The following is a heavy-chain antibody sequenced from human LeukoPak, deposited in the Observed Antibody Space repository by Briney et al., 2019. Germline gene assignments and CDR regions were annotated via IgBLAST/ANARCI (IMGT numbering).Heavy chain of an antibody. Sequence: SETLSLTCTVSGGSISSYYWNWIRQPPGKGLEWIGYIYYSGSTNYNPSLKSRVTISVDTSKNQFSLTLSSVTAADTAVYYCARAGRTDGYRSYFDYWGQGTLVTVSS. CDR1: GGSISSYY. CDR2: IYYSGST. J-gene: IGHJ4*02. V-gene: IGHV4-59*01. CDR3: ARAGRTDGYRSYFDY. D-gene: IGHD5-24*01.